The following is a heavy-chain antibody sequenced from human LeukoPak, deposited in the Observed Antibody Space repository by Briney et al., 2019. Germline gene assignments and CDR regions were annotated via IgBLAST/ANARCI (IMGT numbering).Heavy chain of an antibody. CDR3: ATHPGGLQSGFDN. V-gene: IGHV5-51*01. CDR2: IHPGDSDT. CDR1: GYSFTSYW. D-gene: IGHD5-24*01. Sequence: GESLKISCKGSGYSFTSYWIGWVRQMPGKGLEYMGIIHPGDSDTRYSPSFQGQVTISVDRSSSTAYIQWSRLKASDTAMYYCATHPGGLQSGFDNWGQGTLVTVFS. J-gene: IGHJ4*02.